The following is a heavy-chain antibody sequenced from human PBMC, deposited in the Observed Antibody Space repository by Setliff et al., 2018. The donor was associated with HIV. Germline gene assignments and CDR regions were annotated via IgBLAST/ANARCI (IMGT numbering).Heavy chain of an antibody. CDR3: GRDPGWDRRYFEY. CDR1: GHTFSDYG. J-gene: IGHJ4*02. D-gene: IGHD1-26*01. V-gene: IGHV1-18*01. CDR2: INAYNGDT. Sequence: ASVKVSCKASGHTFSDYGISWMRQAHGQGFEWLGWINAYNGDTNYAPKFQGRVTMTRDKPTSTAYMELRSLRSDDTAMYYCGRDPGWDRRYFEYWGQGSLVTVSS.